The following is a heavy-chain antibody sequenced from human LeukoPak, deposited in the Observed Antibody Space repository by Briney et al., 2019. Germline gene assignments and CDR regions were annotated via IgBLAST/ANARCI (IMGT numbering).Heavy chain of an antibody. D-gene: IGHD3-16*01. CDR3: TDTLA. J-gene: IGHJ4*02. V-gene: IGHV3-23*01. CDR1: GFTFSNYG. Sequence: GGTLRLSCAASGFTFSNYGMNWVRQTPGKRLEWVSGIGDSGRSTYYADSVKGRFTISRDNSKNTLYLQMNSLRVDDTAVYYCTDTLAWGQGTLVTVSP. CDR2: IGDSGRST.